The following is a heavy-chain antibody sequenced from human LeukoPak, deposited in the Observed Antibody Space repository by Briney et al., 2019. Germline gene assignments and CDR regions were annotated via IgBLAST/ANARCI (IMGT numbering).Heavy chain of an antibody. V-gene: IGHV3-30*18. Sequence: GGSLRLSCAASGFTFSSYGMHWVRQAPGKGLEWVAVISYDGSNKYYADSVKGRFAISRDNAKNSLYLQMNSLRAEDTALYYCAKVDTLAPYYDILTGYSVGAFDIWGQGTMVTVSS. J-gene: IGHJ3*02. CDR2: ISYDGSNK. D-gene: IGHD3-9*01. CDR1: GFTFSSYG. CDR3: AKVDTLAPYYDILTGYSVGAFDI.